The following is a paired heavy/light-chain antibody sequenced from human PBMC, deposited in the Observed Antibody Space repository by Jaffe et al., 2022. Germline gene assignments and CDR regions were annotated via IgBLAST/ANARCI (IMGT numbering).Light chain of an antibody. Sequence: QSALTQPASVSESPGQSITISCTGASTDVVSYNLVSWYQQHPGKAPKLIMYEVGKRPSGVSNRFSGSKSGNTASLTISGLQAEDEADYYCCSYTGTISFYVFGTGTKVTVL. V-gene: IGLV2-23*02. CDR2: EVG. CDR3: CSYTGTISFYV. CDR1: STDVVSYNL. J-gene: IGLJ1*01.
Heavy chain of an antibody. D-gene: IGHD6-19*01. CDR2: IRGSAGNT. J-gene: IGHJ4*02. Sequence: EVQLLESGGGLVQPGGSLRLSCAASGFTFSTYAMSWVRQAPGKGLEWVSTIRGSAGNTYYADSVKGRFTISRDNSKNTLYLQMNSLRAEDTAVYYCAKDRNRPGIVVPATEIDYWGQGTLVTVSS. V-gene: IGHV3-23*01. CDR1: GFTFSTYA. CDR3: AKDRNRPGIVVPATEIDY.